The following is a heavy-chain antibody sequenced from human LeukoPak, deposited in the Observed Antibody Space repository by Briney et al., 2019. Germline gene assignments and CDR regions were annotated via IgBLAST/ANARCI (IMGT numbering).Heavy chain of an antibody. CDR3: ASTSSGWPDYYYYGMDV. CDR1: GYTFTRYG. J-gene: IGHJ6*02. Sequence: ASVKVSCKASGYTFTRYGISWVRQAPGQGLEWMGWISAYNGNTNYAQKLQGRVTMTTDTSTSTAYMELRSLRSDDTAVYYCASTSSGWPDYYYYGMDVWGQGTTVTVSS. D-gene: IGHD6-19*01. V-gene: IGHV1-18*01. CDR2: ISAYNGNT.